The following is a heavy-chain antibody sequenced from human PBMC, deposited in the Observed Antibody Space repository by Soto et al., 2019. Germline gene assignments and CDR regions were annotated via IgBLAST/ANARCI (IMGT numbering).Heavy chain of an antibody. D-gene: IGHD6-19*01. CDR3: ARDSDIAVAGPSYFDY. Sequence: QVQLVESGGGVVQPGRSLRLSCAASGFTFSSYAMHWVRQAPGKGLEWVAVISYDGSNKYYADSVKGRFTISRDNSKNTLYLQMNSLRDEDTAVYYCARDSDIAVAGPSYFDYWGQGTLVTVSS. J-gene: IGHJ4*02. V-gene: IGHV3-30-3*01. CDR2: ISYDGSNK. CDR1: GFTFSSYA.